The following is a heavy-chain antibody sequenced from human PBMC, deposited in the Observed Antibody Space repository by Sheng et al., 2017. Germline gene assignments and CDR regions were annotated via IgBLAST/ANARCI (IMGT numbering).Heavy chain of an antibody. Sequence: QVQLQQWGAGLLKPSETLSLTCAVYGGSFSGYYWSWIRQPPGKGLEWIGEINHSGSTNYNPSLKSRVTISVDTSKNQFSLKLSSVTAADTAVYYCARGRVTIFGVVMNYFDYWGQGTLVTVSS. CDR2: INHSGST. V-gene: IGHV4-34*01. CDR1: GGSFSGYY. J-gene: IGHJ4*02. D-gene: IGHD3-3*01. CDR3: ARGRVTIFGVVMNYFDY.